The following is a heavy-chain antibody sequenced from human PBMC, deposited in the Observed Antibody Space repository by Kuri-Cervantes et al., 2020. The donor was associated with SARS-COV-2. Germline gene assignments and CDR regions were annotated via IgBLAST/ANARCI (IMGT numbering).Heavy chain of an antibody. V-gene: IGHV4-61*01. CDR3: ARGITIFGVVMDLGWFDP. CDR1: GGSVSSGSYY. J-gene: IGHJ5*02. Sequence: SETLSLTCTVSGGSVSSGSYYWSWIRQPPGKGLEWIGYIYYGGSTNYNPSLKSRVTISVDTSKNQFSLKLSSVTAADTAVYYCARGITIFGVVMDLGWFDPWGQGTLVTVSS. D-gene: IGHD3-3*01. CDR2: IYYGGST.